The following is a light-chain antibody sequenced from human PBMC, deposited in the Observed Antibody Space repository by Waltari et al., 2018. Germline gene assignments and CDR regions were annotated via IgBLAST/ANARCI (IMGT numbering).Light chain of an antibody. Sequence: DIQMTQPPSSLSASVGDRVTITCRASQGISNSLAWYQQKAGKAPKLLLYAASRLESGVPSRFSGSGSGTDYTLTISSLQPEDFATYYCQQYYSIPPTFGQGTKVEIK. V-gene: IGKV1-NL1*01. J-gene: IGKJ1*01. CDR1: QGISNS. CDR2: AAS. CDR3: QQYYSIPPT.